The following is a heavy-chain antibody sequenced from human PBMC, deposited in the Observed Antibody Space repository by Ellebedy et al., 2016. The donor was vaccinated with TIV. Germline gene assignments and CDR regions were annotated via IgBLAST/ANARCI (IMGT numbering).Heavy chain of an antibody. CDR1: GFTFSIYG. Sequence: PGGSLRLSCIASGFTFSIYGMNWVRQAPGKGLEWVAQISASGSPVFYADSVKGRLTVSRDSDTNSLFLQMDSLRAEATAVYYCVRGTVDFWGQGTLVNVSS. CDR3: VRGTVDF. V-gene: IGHV3-48*03. CDR2: ISASGSPV. J-gene: IGHJ4*02.